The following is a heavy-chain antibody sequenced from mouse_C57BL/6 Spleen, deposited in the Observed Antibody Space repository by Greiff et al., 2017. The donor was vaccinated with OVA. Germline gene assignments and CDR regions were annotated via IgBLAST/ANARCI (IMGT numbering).Heavy chain of an antibody. J-gene: IGHJ2*01. D-gene: IGHD2-5*01. CDR2: IYPGDGDT. CDR3: ARGSNYLYYFDY. CDR1: GYAFSSSW. V-gene: IGHV1-82*01. Sequence: QVQLQQSGPELVKPGASVKISCKASGYAFSSSWMNWVKQRPGKGLEWIGRIYPGDGDTNYNGKFKGKATLTADKSSSTAYMQLSSLTSEDSAVYFCARGSNYLYYFDYWGQGTTLTVSS.